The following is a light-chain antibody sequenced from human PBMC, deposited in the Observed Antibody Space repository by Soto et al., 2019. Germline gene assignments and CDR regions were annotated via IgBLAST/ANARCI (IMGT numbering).Light chain of an antibody. V-gene: IGLV2-23*01. Sequence: QSALTQPVSVSGSPGQSITISCTGTNSDVGSYNLVSWYQHHPGKAPKLMVYEGSRRPSGVSNRFSGSKSGNTASLTISGLQAEDEADYFCCSYAGTSGAHWVFGGGTKQTVL. CDR3: CSYAGTSGAHWV. CDR2: EGS. J-gene: IGLJ3*02. CDR1: NSDVGSYNL.